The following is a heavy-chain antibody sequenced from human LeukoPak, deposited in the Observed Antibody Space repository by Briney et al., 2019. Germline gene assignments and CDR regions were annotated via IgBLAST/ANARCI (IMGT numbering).Heavy chain of an antibody. V-gene: IGHV3-21*01. J-gene: IGHJ6*02. Sequence: GGSLRLSCVGSTFIFGSYSMNWVRQAPGKGLEWVSYISETSSHRYYADSVKGRFTISRDNARNSLYLQMNSLRAEDTAVYYCARDGIVIRFGGQDVWGQGTTVTVS. CDR1: TFIFGSYS. D-gene: IGHD3-16*01. CDR3: ARDGIVIRFGGQDV. CDR2: ISETSSHR.